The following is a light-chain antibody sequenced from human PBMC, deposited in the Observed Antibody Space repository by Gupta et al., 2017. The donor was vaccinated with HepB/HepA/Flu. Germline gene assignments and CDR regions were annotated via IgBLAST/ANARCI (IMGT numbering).Light chain of an antibody. V-gene: IGKV4-1*01. J-gene: IGKJ2*01. Sequence: DMVMTQSPDSLAVALGERATINCKSNQRVFYNSKNNNYLAWYQKKPGQPPKLLIYWAPTRESGVPDRFSGSGSGTDFTLTISGLQAEDVAVYYCQQYYSPPHTFGQGTKLEIK. CDR2: WAP. CDR1: QRVFYNSKNNNY. CDR3: QQYYSPPHT.